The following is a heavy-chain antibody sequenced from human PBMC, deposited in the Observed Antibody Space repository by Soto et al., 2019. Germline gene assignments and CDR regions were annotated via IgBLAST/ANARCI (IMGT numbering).Heavy chain of an antibody. J-gene: IGHJ6*02. Sequence: PSATLSLTCAVYGGSFSGYYWSWIRQAPGKGLEWIGEINNSGSTNYNPSLKSRVTISVDTSKNQFSLKLSSVTAADTAVYYCASEKEYYYYGMDVWGQGTTVTVSS. CDR1: GGSFSGYY. V-gene: IGHV4-34*01. CDR2: INNSGST. CDR3: ASEKEYYYYGMDV.